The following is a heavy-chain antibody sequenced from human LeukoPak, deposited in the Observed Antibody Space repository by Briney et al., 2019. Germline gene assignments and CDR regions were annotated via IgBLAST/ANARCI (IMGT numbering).Heavy chain of an antibody. CDR1: GYTFTSYG. V-gene: IGHV1-18*01. CDR3: ARGPDTAMVTTPFDY. D-gene: IGHD5-18*01. Sequence: ASVKVSCKASGYTFTSYGISWVRQAPGQGLEWMGWISAYNGNTNYAQKLQGRVTMTTDTSTSTAYMELRSLRSDDTAVYYCARGPDTAMVTTPFDYWGQGTLVTVSS. CDR2: ISAYNGNT. J-gene: IGHJ4*02.